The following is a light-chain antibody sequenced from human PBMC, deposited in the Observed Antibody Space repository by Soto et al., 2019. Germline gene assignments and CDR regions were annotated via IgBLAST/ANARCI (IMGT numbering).Light chain of an antibody. CDR1: QSVSSD. CDR3: QQYNDWPLT. J-gene: IGKJ4*01. CDR2: GAS. V-gene: IGKV3-15*01. Sequence: EVVMTQSPATLSVSPGERATLSCRASQSVSSDLAWYQQQPGQSPRLLIYGASTRATGIPARFGGSGSGTEFTLTNSSLQSEDFAVYYCQQYNDWPLTFGGGAKVEIK.